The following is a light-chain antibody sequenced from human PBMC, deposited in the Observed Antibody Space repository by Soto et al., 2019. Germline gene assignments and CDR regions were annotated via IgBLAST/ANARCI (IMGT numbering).Light chain of an antibody. CDR3: QSYDNSRSVV. CDR1: SSNIGARYD. J-gene: IGLJ2*01. V-gene: IGLV1-40*01. CDR2: GNS. Sequence: QSVLTQPPSVSGALGQRVTVSCTGTSSNIGARYDVNWYQQLPGTAPKLLIYGNSNRPSGVPDRFSGSKSGTSASLAITGLQAEDEADYYCQSYDNSRSVVFGGGTQLTVL.